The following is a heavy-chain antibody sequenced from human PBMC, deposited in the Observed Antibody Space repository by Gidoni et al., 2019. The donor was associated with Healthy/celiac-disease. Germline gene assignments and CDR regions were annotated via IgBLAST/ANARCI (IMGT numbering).Heavy chain of an antibody. CDR1: GFTFSSYG. D-gene: IGHD2-15*01. Sequence: QVQLVESGGGVVQPGRSLRLSCAASGFTFSSYGMHWVRQAPGKGLEWVALIWYDGSNKKYADSVKGRFTISRDKSKNTLYLQMNSLRAEDTAVYYCARDLGSFDAFDIWGQGTMVTVSS. V-gene: IGHV3-33*01. CDR3: ARDLGSFDAFDI. J-gene: IGHJ3*02. CDR2: IWYDGSNK.